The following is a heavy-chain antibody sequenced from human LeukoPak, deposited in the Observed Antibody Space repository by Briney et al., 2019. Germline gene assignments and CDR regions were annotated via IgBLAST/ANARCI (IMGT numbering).Heavy chain of an antibody. CDR3: AKKGSNNWEVYFDY. CDR2: MSGNGGSP. D-gene: IGHD1-26*01. V-gene: IGHV3-23*01. CDR1: GFTFSSYA. J-gene: IGHJ4*02. Sequence: GGSLRLSCAASGFTFSSYAMSWVRQAPGKGLEWVSTMSGNGGSPYFADSVKGRFTISRDNSKNTPYLQMNGLRAEDTAVYYCAKKGSNNWEVYFDYWGQGTLVTVPS.